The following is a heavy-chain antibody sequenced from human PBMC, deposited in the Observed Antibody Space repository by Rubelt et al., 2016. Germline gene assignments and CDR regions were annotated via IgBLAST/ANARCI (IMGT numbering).Heavy chain of an antibody. CDR1: GGSISSSSYY. V-gene: IGHV4-39*07. Sequence: ETLSLTCTVSGGSISSSSYYWGWIRQPPGKGLEWIGSIYYSGSTNYNPSLKSRVTISVDKSKNQFSLKLSSVTAADTAVYYCARDRGLPSYPYYGMDVWVQGTTVTVSS. CDR3: ARDRGLPSYPYYGMDV. CDR2: IYYSGST. D-gene: IGHD3-16*02. J-gene: IGHJ6*02.